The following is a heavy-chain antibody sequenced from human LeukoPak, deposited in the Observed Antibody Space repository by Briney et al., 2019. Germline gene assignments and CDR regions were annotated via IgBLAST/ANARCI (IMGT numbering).Heavy chain of an antibody. Sequence: SETLSLTCAVYGGSFSGYYWSWIRQPPGKGLEWIGYIYYSGSTNYNPSLKSRVTISVDTSKNQFSLKLSSVTAADTAVYYCARETVTTSEDYYGMDVWGQGTTVTVSS. D-gene: IGHD4-17*01. CDR3: ARETVTTSEDYYGMDV. CDR1: GGSFSGYY. CDR2: IYYSGST. J-gene: IGHJ6*02. V-gene: IGHV4-59*01.